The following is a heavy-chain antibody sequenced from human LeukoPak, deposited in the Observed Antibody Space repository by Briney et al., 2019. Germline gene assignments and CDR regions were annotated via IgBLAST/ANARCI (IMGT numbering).Heavy chain of an antibody. D-gene: IGHD3-22*01. CDR2: ISSSGSTI. J-gene: IGHJ4*02. CDR3: ARVYDSSPFDY. Sequence: GGSLRLSCTASGFTFGSYAMGWVRQAPGKGLEWVSYISSSGSTIYYADSVKGRFTISRDNAKNSLYLQMNSLRAEDTAVYYCARVYDSSPFDYWGQGTLVTVSS. V-gene: IGHV3-48*03. CDR1: GFTFGSYA.